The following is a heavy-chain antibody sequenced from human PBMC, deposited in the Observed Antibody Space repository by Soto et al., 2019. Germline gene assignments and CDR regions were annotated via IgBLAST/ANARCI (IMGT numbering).Heavy chain of an antibody. CDR3: ARFTLTTSYFDF. Sequence: QVQLQESGPGLVKPSGTLSLTCAVSGDSISSDNWWSWVRQTPGKGLEWIGEIHHSGSMNYNPSLKSRVTISVDNSKIHFSLKLSSVTAADTAVYYCARFTLTTSYFDFWGQGTLVTVSS. V-gene: IGHV4-4*02. D-gene: IGHD4-17*01. J-gene: IGHJ4*02. CDR1: GDSISSDNW. CDR2: IHHSGSM.